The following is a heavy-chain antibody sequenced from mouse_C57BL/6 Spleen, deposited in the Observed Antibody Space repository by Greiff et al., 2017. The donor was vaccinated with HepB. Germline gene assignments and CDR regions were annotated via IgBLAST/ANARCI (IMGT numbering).Heavy chain of an antibody. D-gene: IGHD1-1*01. Sequence: EVQLVESGGGLVKPGGSLKLSCAASGFTFSDYGMHWVRQAPEKGLEWVAYISSGSSTIYYADTVKGRFTISRDNAKNTLFLQMTSLRSEDTAMYYCARKAAITTVVDYWYFDVWGTGTTVTVSS. J-gene: IGHJ1*03. CDR2: ISSGSSTI. CDR1: GFTFSDYG. V-gene: IGHV5-17*01. CDR3: ARKAAITTVVDYWYFDV.